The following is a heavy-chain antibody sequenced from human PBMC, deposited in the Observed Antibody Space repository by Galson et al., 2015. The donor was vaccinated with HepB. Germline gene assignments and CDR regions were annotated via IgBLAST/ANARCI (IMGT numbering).Heavy chain of an antibody. CDR1: GFTFDNYW. Sequence: SLRLSCAASGFTFDNYWMNWVRQAPGKGLEWVATIKHDGSEKYYVDSVKGRFTISRDNSKNILYLQMDSLRLEDTAVYYCAREGFGHLFCDDWGQGTLVTVSS. J-gene: IGHJ4*02. CDR2: IKHDGSEK. V-gene: IGHV3-7*01. D-gene: IGHD3-10*01. CDR3: AREGFGHLFCDD.